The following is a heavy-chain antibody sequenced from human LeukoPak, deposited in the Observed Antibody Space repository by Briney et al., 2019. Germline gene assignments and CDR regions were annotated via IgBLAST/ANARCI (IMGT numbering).Heavy chain of an antibody. CDR2: ISYDGSNK. Sequence: GGSLRLSCAASGFTFSSYAMHWVRQAPGKGLEWVAVISYDGSNKYYADSVKGRFTISRDNAKNSLYLQMNSLRAEDTAVYYCARYGSGNYYRGDYYYYYVDVWGKGTTVTVSS. J-gene: IGHJ6*03. D-gene: IGHD3-10*01. CDR1: GFTFSSYA. V-gene: IGHV3-30*04. CDR3: ARYGSGNYYRGDYYYYYVDV.